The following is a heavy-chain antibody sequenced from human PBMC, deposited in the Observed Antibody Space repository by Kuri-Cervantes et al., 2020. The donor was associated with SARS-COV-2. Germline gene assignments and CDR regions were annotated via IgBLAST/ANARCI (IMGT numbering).Heavy chain of an antibody. CDR3: ARHTQGDN. CDR1: GFTFINYA. Sequence: GESLKISCAASGFTFINYAMNWVRQAPGKGLEWVSGMSGSGAGAYYAESVKGRFTMSRDNAKNMLYLQMNSLRAEDTAVYYCARHTQGDNWGQGTLVTVSS. V-gene: IGHV3-23*01. J-gene: IGHJ4*02. CDR2: MSGSGAGA.